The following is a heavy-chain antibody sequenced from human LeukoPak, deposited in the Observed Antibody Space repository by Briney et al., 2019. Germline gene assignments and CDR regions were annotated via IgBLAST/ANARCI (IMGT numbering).Heavy chain of an antibody. D-gene: IGHD2-15*01. J-gene: IGHJ3*02. Sequence: SETLSLTWAVYGGSFRGYYWSWIRQPPGKGLEWNWEINHSGSTNYNPSLKSRVTIAVDTSKNQFSLKLSSVTAADTAVYYCARDPGYCSGGSCYGHDAFDIWGQGTMVTVSS. V-gene: IGHV4-34*01. CDR2: INHSGST. CDR1: GGSFRGYY. CDR3: ARDPGYCSGGSCYGHDAFDI.